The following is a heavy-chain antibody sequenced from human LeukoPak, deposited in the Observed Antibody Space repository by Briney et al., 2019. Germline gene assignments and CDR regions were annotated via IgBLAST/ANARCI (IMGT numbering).Heavy chain of an antibody. CDR3: VKDWGVLPDYTADGFDI. V-gene: IGHV3-38-3*01. CDR1: GLTVSSNE. CDR2: ISGGST. J-gene: IGHJ3*02. D-gene: IGHD3-10*01. Sequence: GGSLRLSCAASGLTVSSNEMRWVRQAPGKGLEWVSFISGGSTYYADSMKGRFTSSRDNSKNTLHLQMNSLRAEDTAVYYCVKDWGVLPDYTADGFDIWGPGTMVTVSS.